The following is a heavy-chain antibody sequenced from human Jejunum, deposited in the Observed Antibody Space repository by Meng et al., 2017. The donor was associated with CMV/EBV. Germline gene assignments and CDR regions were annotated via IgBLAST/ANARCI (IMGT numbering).Heavy chain of an antibody. D-gene: IGHD3-9*01. CDR1: GFAFSRYS. Sequence: SGFAFSRYSMSWVRQAPGKGLEWVSLVSGSGYTTNYADSVKSRFTISRDNSKNTLYLQLNSLRAEDTAVYYCAKGRALSGAYYLDYWGQGTLVTVSS. V-gene: IGHV3-23*01. J-gene: IGHJ4*02. CDR2: VSGSGYTT. CDR3: AKGRALSGAYYLDY.